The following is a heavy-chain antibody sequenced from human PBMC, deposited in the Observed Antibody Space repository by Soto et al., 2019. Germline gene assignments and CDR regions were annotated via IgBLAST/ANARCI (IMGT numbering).Heavy chain of an antibody. CDR2: IYWDHGA. CDR1: GSSFKTPRVG. CDR3: AHRRLEPGIPVTTGFDY. V-gene: IGHV2-5*02. J-gene: IGHJ4*02. Sequence: QITLKESGPGLVNPTQPLTLTCTFSGSSFKTPRVGVGCLRRTPGKAPEGLALIYWDHGAPYNPSLDHRLFITRDTSKNQVLLRMTNIDPLDTATYYCAHRRLEPGIPVTTGFDYWGQGIQVTVSS. D-gene: IGHD4-17*01.